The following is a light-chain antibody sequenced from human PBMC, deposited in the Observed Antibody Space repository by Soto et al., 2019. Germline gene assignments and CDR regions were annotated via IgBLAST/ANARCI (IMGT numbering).Light chain of an antibody. J-gene: IGLJ2*01. V-gene: IGLV2-14*01. Sequence: QSALTQPASVSGSPGQSITISCTGTSSDVGGYDYVSWYQQHPGKAPKVIISEVSNRPSGVSIRFSGSKSGNTASLTISGLQAEDEADYYCSSYTSSGPVFGGGTKLTVL. CDR1: SSDVGGYDY. CDR2: EVS. CDR3: SSYTSSGPV.